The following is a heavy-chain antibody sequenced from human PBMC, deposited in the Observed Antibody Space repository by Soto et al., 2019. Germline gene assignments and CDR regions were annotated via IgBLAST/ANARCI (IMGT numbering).Heavy chain of an antibody. CDR3: TRDFFGSWTIDY. J-gene: IGHJ4*02. CDR2: LAHDALSI. D-gene: IGHD2-15*01. CDR1: GFAFTKYG. Sequence: PGGSLRLSCAASGFAFTKYGFHWVRQAPGKGLEWVAGLAHDALSIYYADSVRGRFSISRDNPEQTVYLQMSSLRVEDTAVYYCTRDFFGSWTIDYWGQGILVTVSS. V-gene: IGHV3-30*03.